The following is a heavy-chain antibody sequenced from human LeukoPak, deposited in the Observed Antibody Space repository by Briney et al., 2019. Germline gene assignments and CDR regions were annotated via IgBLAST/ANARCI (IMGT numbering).Heavy chain of an antibody. CDR1: GYTFIAYY. J-gene: IGHJ5*02. CDR3: ARGMGVLVPAATWFDP. Sequence: ASVKVSCKASGYTFIAYYMHWVRQAPGQGLEWMGWINPNSGGTNYAQKFQGRVTMTRDTSISTAYMDLSRLRSDDTAVCYCARGMGVLVPAATWFDPWGQGTLVTVSS. CDR2: INPNSGGT. D-gene: IGHD2-2*01. V-gene: IGHV1-2*02.